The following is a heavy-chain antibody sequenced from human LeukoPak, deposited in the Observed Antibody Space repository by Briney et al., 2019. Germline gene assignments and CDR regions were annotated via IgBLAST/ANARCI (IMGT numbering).Heavy chain of an antibody. D-gene: IGHD3-3*01. Sequence: SVKVSCKASGGTFSSYAISWVRQAPGQGLDWMGGIIPIFGTANYAQKFQGRVTITADESTSTAYMELSSLRSEDTAVYYCARGARAWDFWSGYWYYFDYWGQGTLVTVSS. CDR3: ARGARAWDFWSGYWYYFDY. V-gene: IGHV1-69*13. CDR1: GGTFSSYA. CDR2: IIPIFGTA. J-gene: IGHJ4*02.